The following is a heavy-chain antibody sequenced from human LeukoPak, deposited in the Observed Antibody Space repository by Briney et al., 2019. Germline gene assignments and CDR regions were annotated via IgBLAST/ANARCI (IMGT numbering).Heavy chain of an antibody. J-gene: IGHJ5*02. CDR2: IYYSGST. V-gene: IGHV4-59*11. CDR3: ARLRYFDWLLNA. CDR1: GGSISSHY. Sequence: SETLSLTCTVSGGSISSHYWSWIRQPPGKGLEWIGYIYYSGSTNYNPSLKSRVTISVDTSKNQFSLKLSSVTAADTAVYYCARLRYFDWLLNAWGQGTLVTVSS. D-gene: IGHD3-9*01.